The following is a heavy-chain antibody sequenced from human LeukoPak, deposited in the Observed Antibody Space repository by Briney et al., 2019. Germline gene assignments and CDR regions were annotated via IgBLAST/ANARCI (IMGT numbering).Heavy chain of an antibody. D-gene: IGHD6-19*01. CDR2: IGTAGDT. Sequence: GWSLRLSCAASGFTFSSYDMHWVRQATGKGLEWVSAIGTAGDTYYPGSVKGRFTISRENAKNSLYLQMNSLRAGDTAVYYCARGSGWYPFDYWGQGTLVTVSS. J-gene: IGHJ4*02. CDR1: GFTFSSYD. V-gene: IGHV3-13*01. CDR3: ARGSGWYPFDY.